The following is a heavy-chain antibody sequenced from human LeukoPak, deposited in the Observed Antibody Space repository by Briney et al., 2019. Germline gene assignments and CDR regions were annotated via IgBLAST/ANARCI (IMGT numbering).Heavy chain of an antibody. CDR3: ARTAESLAVGGATFNWFDP. CDR2: IIPMFGTS. Sequence: ASVKVSFKASGGTFSNYAISWLRQAPGQGLKWMGGIIPMFGTSKYAQKFQGRVTITTDESTSTAYMELSSLRSEDTAVYYCARTAESLAVGGATFNWFDPWGQGTPVTVSS. J-gene: IGHJ5*02. D-gene: IGHD6-6*01. V-gene: IGHV1-69*05. CDR1: GGTFSNYA.